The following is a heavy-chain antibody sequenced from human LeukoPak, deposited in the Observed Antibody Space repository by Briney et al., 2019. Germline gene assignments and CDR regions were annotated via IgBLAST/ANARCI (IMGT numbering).Heavy chain of an antibody. V-gene: IGHV4-39*07. CDR1: GGSISSSSHH. D-gene: IGHD3/OR15-3a*01. Sequence: SETLSLTCTVSGGSISSSSHHWGWIRQSPGKGLEWIASIYYSGNTYYNSSLKSRVTISVDTSKNQFSLRATSVTAADTAVYYCGRFGLKNWNYVDYWGQGTLVTVSS. J-gene: IGHJ4*02. CDR3: GRFGLKNWNYVDY. CDR2: IYYSGNT.